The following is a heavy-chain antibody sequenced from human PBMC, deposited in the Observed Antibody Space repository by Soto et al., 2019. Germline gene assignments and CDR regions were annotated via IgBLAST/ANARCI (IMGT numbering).Heavy chain of an antibody. V-gene: IGHV3-30*02. Sequence: PGGSLRLSCVASGFPFDSYGIHWVRRAPGKGLEWVATIGFAGNNKYYADSVKGRFTISRDNSKNTLYLQMNSLSAEDTAVYYCAKDRDSIGWYRFHFDAFDIWGQGTRVTVPS. D-gene: IGHD6-19*01. CDR2: IGFAGNNK. CDR3: AKDRDSIGWYRFHFDAFDI. CDR1: GFPFDSYG. J-gene: IGHJ3*02.